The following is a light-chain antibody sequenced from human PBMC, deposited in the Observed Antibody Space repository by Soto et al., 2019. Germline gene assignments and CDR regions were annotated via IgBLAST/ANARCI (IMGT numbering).Light chain of an antibody. J-gene: IGKJ5*01. CDR2: TAS. CDR3: QQSDSTPIS. V-gene: IGKV1-39*01. Sequence: DIRMTQSPSSLSASVGDTVTITSRASQSISSHLNWYQQKPGKAPNLLMYTASNLQIGVPSRFSGSGSGTDFPLSISSLQPEDFATYYCQQSDSTPISFGQGTRREIK. CDR1: QSISSH.